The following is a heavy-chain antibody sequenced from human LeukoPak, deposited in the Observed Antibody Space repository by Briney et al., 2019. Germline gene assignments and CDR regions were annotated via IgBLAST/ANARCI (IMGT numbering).Heavy chain of an antibody. V-gene: IGHV4-34*01. CDR2: INQSGTT. Sequence: PSETLSLTCAIYGGSFSDNYWSWIRQPPGKGLEWIGEINQSGTTNYNPSLKSPVTISVDTSTKQFSLKLSSVTAADTAVYYCARTSKSPYDYVWGSDQLPYLFDYWGQGTLVTVSS. D-gene: IGHD3-16*02. J-gene: IGHJ4*02. CDR3: ARTSKSPYDYVWGSDQLPYLFDY. CDR1: GGSFSDNY.